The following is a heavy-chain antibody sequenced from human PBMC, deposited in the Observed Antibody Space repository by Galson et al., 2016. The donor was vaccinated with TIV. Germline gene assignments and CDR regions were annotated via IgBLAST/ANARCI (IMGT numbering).Heavy chain of an antibody. V-gene: IGHV3-30-3*01. J-gene: IGHJ4*02. CDR2: ISHDGNNK. D-gene: IGHD1-14*01. CDR1: GFTFDSYT. CDR3: AREIPGGTTDLDC. Sequence: SLRLSCAASGFTFDSYTFHWVRQTPGKGLEWVAIISHDGNNKDFADSVQGRFTISRDSSKSTVFLQMNSLRVEDTAVYYCAREIPGGTTDLDCWGQGTLVTVSS.